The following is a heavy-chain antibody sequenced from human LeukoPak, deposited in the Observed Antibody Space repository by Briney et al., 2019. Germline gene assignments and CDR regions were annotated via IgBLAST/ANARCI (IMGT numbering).Heavy chain of an antibody. J-gene: IGHJ5*02. Sequence: PSETLSLTCTVSGGSLSSGGYYWSWIRQQPGKGLQWIAYIYHSGTTYYNPSLKSRATISVDMSKNQFSLRLNSVTAADTAVYYCANEYYDSSGYYYIDRWGLGTLVTVSS. CDR2: IYHSGTT. CDR1: GGSLSSGGYY. D-gene: IGHD3-22*01. V-gene: IGHV4-31*03. CDR3: ANEYYDSSGYYYIDR.